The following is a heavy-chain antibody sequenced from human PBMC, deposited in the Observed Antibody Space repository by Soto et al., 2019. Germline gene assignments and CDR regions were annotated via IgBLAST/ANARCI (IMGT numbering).Heavy chain of an antibody. CDR1: GFTFSPYW. D-gene: IGHD3-3*01. CDR2: LNSDGSST. CDR3: ARGGGYDFWTGYFEY. J-gene: IGHJ4*02. Sequence: EVHLVQSGGGLVQPGGSLRLSCAASGFTFSPYWMYWVRQAPGKGPVWVSRLNSDGSSTDYADSVRGRFTISRDNAKNTLYLEMNGLRAEHTAVYYCARGGGYDFWTGYFEYWGQGSLVSVSS. V-gene: IGHV3-74*01.